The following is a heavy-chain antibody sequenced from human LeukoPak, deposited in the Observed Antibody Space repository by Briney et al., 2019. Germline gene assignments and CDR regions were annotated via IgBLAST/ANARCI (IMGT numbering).Heavy chain of an antibody. Sequence: SETLSLTCTVSGYSISSGYYWGWIRQPPGKGLEWIGYIYYSGSTNYNPSLKSRVTISVDTSKNQFSLKLSSVTAADTAVYYCARARLRITMVRGVPNYFDYWGQGTLVTVSS. J-gene: IGHJ4*02. V-gene: IGHV4-38-2*02. D-gene: IGHD3-10*01. CDR1: GYSISSGYY. CDR2: IYYSGST. CDR3: ARARLRITMVRGVPNYFDY.